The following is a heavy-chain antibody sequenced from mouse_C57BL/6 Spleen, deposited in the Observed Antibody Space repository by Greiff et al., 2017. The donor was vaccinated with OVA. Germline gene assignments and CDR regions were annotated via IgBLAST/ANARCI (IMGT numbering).Heavy chain of an antibody. CDR2: INPGSGGT. CDR3: AREDYSAWFAY. V-gene: IGHV1-54*01. CDR1: GYAFTNYL. J-gene: IGHJ3*01. D-gene: IGHD1-1*01. Sequence: VQLQQSGAELVRPGTSVKVSCKASGYAFTNYLIEWVKQRPGQGLEWIGVINPGSGGTKDNEKLKGKATLTADKSSSTAYMQLSSLTSEDSAVYFCAREDYSAWFAYWGQGTLVTVSA.